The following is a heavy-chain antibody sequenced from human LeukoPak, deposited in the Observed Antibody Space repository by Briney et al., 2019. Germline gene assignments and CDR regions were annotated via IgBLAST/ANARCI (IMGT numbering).Heavy chain of an antibody. CDR1: GFTFSSNY. CDR3: ARELH. J-gene: IGHJ4*02. CDR2: IYSGGAT. Sequence: GGSLRLSCAAPGFTFSSNYMTWVRQAPGKGLEWVSVIYSGGATYYADSVKGRFTISKDNSKNTLYLQMNSLGAEDTAVYYCARELHLGQGTLVTVSS. V-gene: IGHV3-66*02. D-gene: IGHD1-26*01.